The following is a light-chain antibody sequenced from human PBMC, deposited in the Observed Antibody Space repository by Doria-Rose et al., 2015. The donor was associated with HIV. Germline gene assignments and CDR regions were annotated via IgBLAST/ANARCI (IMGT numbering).Light chain of an antibody. CDR3: QQYDDLPYT. J-gene: IGKJ2*01. V-gene: IGKV1-33*01. CDR1: QDISNY. Sequence: QSPSSLSASVGDRLTITCQASQDISNYLNWYQQKPGKAPKLLIYDASNLERGVPSRFSGSGSGTDFTFTISSLRPEDIATYYCQQYDDLPYTFGQGTNLKIK. CDR2: DAS.